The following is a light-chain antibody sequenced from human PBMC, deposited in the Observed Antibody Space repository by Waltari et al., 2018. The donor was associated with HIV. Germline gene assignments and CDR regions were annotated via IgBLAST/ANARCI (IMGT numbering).Light chain of an antibody. V-gene: IGKV3-20*01. J-gene: IGKJ2*01. CDR1: RSVSRNC. Sequence: DTVLTPSPGSLALSPGVSATLSCRARRSVSRNCLTWYQQRPGQAHRLLIYAASTRATAIPDRFSGSGSGTDFTLTISRLEPEDFAVYYCQQYGTSPYTFGQGTKVEI. CDR3: QQYGTSPYT. CDR2: AAS.